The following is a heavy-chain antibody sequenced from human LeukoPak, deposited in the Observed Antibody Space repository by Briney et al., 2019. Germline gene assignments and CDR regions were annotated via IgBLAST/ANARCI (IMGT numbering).Heavy chain of an antibody. CDR1: GYTFTSYG. Sequence: ASVKVSCKASGYTFTSYGISWVRQAPGQGLEWMGWISAYNGNTNYAQKLQGRVTMTTDTSTSTAYMELRSLRSDDTAVYYCARVSSYSSSLWGVFDYWGQGTRVTVSS. CDR2: ISAYNGNT. V-gene: IGHV1-18*01. D-gene: IGHD6-13*01. J-gene: IGHJ4*02. CDR3: ARVSSYSSSLWGVFDY.